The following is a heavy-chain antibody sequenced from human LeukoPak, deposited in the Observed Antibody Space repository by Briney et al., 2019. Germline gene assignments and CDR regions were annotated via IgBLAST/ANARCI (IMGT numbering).Heavy chain of an antibody. CDR3: ARDRYTVVSWYFDL. V-gene: IGHV4-39*07. CDR1: GGSISSGSYY. D-gene: IGHD4-23*01. Sequence: SETLSLTCTVSGGSISSGSYYWGWIRQPPGKGLEWIGSTYYSGNTYYNPSLKSRVTISVDTSKNQFSLKLSSVTAADTAVYYCARDRYTVVSWYFDLWGRGTLVTVSS. J-gene: IGHJ2*01. CDR2: TYYSGNT.